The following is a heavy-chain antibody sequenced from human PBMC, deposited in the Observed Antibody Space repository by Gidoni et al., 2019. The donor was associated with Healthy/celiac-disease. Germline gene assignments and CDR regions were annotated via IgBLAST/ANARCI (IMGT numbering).Heavy chain of an antibody. D-gene: IGHD3-10*01. CDR3: ARGGHGSGSYYISYFDY. CDR2: ISSSSSTI. V-gene: IGHV3-48*01. Sequence: EVQLVASGGGLVQPGGSLRLSCAASGFPFSRYSMNWVRQAPGKGLEWVAYISSSSSTIYYADSVKGRFTISRDNAKNSLYLQMNSLRAEDTAVYYCARGGHGSGSYYISYFDYWGQGTLVTVSS. CDR1: GFPFSRYS. J-gene: IGHJ4*02.